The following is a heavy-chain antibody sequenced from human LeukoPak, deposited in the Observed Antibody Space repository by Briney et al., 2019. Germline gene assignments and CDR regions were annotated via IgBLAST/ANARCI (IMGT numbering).Heavy chain of an antibody. CDR2: INHSGST. CDR3: ARGGWLHLYDY. J-gene: IGHJ4*02. V-gene: IGHV4-34*01. CDR1: GGSFSGYY. D-gene: IGHD5-24*01. Sequence: PSETLSLTCAVYGGSFSGYYWSWIRQPPGKGLEWIGEINHSGSTNYNPSLKSRVTMSVDTSKNQFSLKLSSVTAADTAVYYCARGGWLHLYDYWGQGTLVTVSS.